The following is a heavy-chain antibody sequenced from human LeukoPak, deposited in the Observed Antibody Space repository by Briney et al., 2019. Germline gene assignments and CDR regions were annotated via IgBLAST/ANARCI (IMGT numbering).Heavy chain of an antibody. D-gene: IGHD2-15*01. Sequence: SETLSPTCAVYGGSFSGYYWSWIRQPPGKGLEWIGEINHSGSTNYNPSLKSRVTISVDTSKNQFSLKLSSVTAADTAVYYCVYSWRRYFQHWGQGTLVTVSS. CDR1: GGSFSGYY. V-gene: IGHV4-34*01. CDR2: INHSGST. J-gene: IGHJ1*01. CDR3: VYSWRRYFQH.